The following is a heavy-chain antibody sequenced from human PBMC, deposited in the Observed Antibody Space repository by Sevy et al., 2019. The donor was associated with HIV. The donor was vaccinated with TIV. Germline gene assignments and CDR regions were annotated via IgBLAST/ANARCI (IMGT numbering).Heavy chain of an antibody. J-gene: IGHJ4*02. D-gene: IGHD1-26*01. CDR3: ARMGKVGARPWYFDY. CDR2: IYPGDSDT. Sequence: GESLKISCKGSGYSFTSYWIGWVRQMPGKGLEWMGIIYPGDSDTRYSPSFQGQVTISADKSISTAYLQWSSLKASDTAMYYCARMGKVGARPWYFDYWGQGTLVTVSS. CDR1: GYSFTSYW. V-gene: IGHV5-51*01.